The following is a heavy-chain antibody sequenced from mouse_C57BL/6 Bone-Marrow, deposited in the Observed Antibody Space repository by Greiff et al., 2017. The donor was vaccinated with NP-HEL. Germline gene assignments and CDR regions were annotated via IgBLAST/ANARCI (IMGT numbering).Heavy chain of an antibody. CDR2: IDPENGDT. CDR3: TANWCFDY. D-gene: IGHD4-1*01. CDR1: GFNIKDDY. J-gene: IGHJ2*01. Sequence: EVHLVESGAELVRPGASVKLSCTASGFNIKDDYMHWVKQRPEQGLEWIGWIDPENGDTEYASKFQGKATITADTSSNTAYLQLSSLTSEDTAVYYCTANWCFDYWGQGTTLTVSS. V-gene: IGHV14-4*01.